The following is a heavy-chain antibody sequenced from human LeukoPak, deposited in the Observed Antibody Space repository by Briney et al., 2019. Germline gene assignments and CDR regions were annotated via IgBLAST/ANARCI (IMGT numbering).Heavy chain of an antibody. CDR2: IYYSGST. J-gene: IGHJ5*02. CDR1: GGSFSGYY. CDR3: ARRLGVYCSSTSCHGARYNWFDP. Sequence: SETLSLTCAVYGGSFSGYYWSWIRQPPGKGLEWIGSIYYSGSTYYNPSLKSRVTISVDTSKNQFSLKLSSVTAADTAVYYCARRLGVYCSSTSCHGARYNWFDPWGQGTLVTVSS. D-gene: IGHD2-2*01. V-gene: IGHV4-34*01.